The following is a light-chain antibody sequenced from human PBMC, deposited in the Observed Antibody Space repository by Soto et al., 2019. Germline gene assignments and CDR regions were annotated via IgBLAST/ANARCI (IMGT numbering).Light chain of an antibody. CDR3: QQYNSYL. V-gene: IGKV1-5*01. CDR2: DAS. Sequence: DIQMTQSPSTLSASVGDRFTITCRASHTISSWLAWYQQKPGKAPKLLIYDASSLESGVPSRFSGSGSETEFTLTISSLQPDDFATYSCQQYNSYLFGQGTKVDI. CDR1: HTISSW. J-gene: IGKJ1*01.